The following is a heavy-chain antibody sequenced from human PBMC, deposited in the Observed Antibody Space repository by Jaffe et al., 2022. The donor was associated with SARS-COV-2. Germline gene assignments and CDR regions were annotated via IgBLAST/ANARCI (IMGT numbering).Heavy chain of an antibody. CDR1: GGSIVRSDYY. CDR2: ISYSGDT. V-gene: IGHV4-39*01. CDR3: AGLPSSYRDWRYYYYGVDV. Sequence: QLQESGPGLVKASETLSLTCSVSGGSIVRSDYYWGCIRQPPGKGLEWIGSISYSGDTYYNPSLESRITISIDTSKDQFSLKLTSVTAADTAVYYCAGLPSSYRDWRYYYYGVDVWGQGTTVTVSS. J-gene: IGHJ6*02. D-gene: IGHD5-18*01.